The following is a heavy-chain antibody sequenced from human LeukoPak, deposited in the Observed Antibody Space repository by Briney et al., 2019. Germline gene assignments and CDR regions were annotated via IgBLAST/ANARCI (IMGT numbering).Heavy chain of an antibody. D-gene: IGHD3-22*01. CDR2: ISSSSSYI. J-gene: IGHJ4*02. CDR1: GFTFSSYE. Sequence: GGSLRLSCAASGFTFSSYEMNWVRQAPGKGLEWVSSISSSSSYIYYADSVKGRFTISRDNAKNSLYLQMNSLRAEDTAVYYCARDRAYYYDSSGYYPYYFDYWGQGTLVTVSS. V-gene: IGHV3-21*01. CDR3: ARDRAYYYDSSGYYPYYFDY.